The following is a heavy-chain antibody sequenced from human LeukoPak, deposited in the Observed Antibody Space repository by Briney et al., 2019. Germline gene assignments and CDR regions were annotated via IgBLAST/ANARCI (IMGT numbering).Heavy chain of an antibody. Sequence: SVKVSCEASGGTFSSYAISWVRQAPGQGLEWMGGIIPIFGTANYAQKFQGRVTITADEFTSTAYMELSSLRSEDTAVYYCARPFGVVIPPGYYGMDVWGQGTTVTVSS. CDR1: GGTFSSYA. CDR3: ARPFGVVIPPGYYGMDV. CDR2: IIPIFGTA. V-gene: IGHV1-69*13. D-gene: IGHD3-3*01. J-gene: IGHJ6*02.